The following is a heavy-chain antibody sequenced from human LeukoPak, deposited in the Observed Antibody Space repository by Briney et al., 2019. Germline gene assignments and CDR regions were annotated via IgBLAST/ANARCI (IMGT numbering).Heavy chain of an antibody. CDR1: GDSISSYY. D-gene: IGHD4-11*01. J-gene: IGHJ6*02. CDR2: IYNSETT. CDR3: ARVVYSHYWPEGMDV. Sequence: PSETLSLTCTVSGDSISSYYWSWIRQPPGKGLEWIGYIYNSETTNYNPSLESRVTISEDTSKNQFSLMLTSVTAAETAVYYCARVVYSHYWPEGMDVWGQGTTVTVS. V-gene: IGHV4-59*01.